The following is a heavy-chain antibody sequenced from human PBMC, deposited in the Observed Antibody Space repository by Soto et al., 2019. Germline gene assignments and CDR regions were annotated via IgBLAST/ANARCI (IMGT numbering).Heavy chain of an antibody. CDR2: IIPSDSYT. Sequence: PGESLKISCNGSGYRLTDYGYWISWVRQMPGEGLEWMGRIIPSDSYTNYSPSFRGHVTISADKSITTAYLQWSSLKASDTAVYYCARLDNVRVPTVLKAFDIWGQGTMVTVSS. V-gene: IGHV5-10-1*01. J-gene: IGHJ3*02. D-gene: IGHD2-2*03. CDR3: ARLDNVRVPTVLKAFDI. CDR1: GYRLTDYGYW.